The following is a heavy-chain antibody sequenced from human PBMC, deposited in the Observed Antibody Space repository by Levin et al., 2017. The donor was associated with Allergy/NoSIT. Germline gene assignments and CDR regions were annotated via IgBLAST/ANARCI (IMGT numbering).Heavy chain of an antibody. CDR1: GFTFRNFA. Sequence: ESLKISCAASGFTFRNFAMSWVRQAPGKGLEWVSGISDSGGSMYNAESVKGRFTISRDNSKSTLYLQMKSLRAEDTAVYYCAKDLSAVPAANYYYGMDVWGQGTTVTVSS. CDR2: ISDSGGSM. CDR3: AKDLSAVPAANYYYGMDV. D-gene: IGHD2-2*01. J-gene: IGHJ6*02. V-gene: IGHV3-23*01.